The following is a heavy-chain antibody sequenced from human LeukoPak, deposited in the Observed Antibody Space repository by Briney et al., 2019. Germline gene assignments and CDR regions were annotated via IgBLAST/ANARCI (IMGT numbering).Heavy chain of an antibody. Sequence: GRSLRLSCAASGFTFSSYGMHWVRQAPGKGLEWVSVILYDGSNKNYADSVKGRFTISRDNAKNTLYLQMNSLRADDTAVYYCARGGLEPVDYWGQGTLVTVSS. V-gene: IGHV3-30*12. D-gene: IGHD1-1*01. CDR2: ILYDGSNK. J-gene: IGHJ4*02. CDR1: GFTFSSYG. CDR3: ARGGLEPVDY.